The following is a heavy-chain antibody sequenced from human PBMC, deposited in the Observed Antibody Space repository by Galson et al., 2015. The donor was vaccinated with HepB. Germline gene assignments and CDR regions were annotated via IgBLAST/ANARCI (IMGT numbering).Heavy chain of an antibody. J-gene: IGHJ3*02. D-gene: IGHD3-10*01. Sequence: SVKVSCKASGYTFTGYYMHWVRQAPGQGLEWMGWINPNSGGTNYAQKFQGRVTMTRDTSISTAYMELSRLRSDDTAVYYCARVSSTYYYGSGSSDAFDIWGQGTMVTVSS. CDR3: ARVSSTYYYGSGSSDAFDI. CDR2: INPNSGGT. V-gene: IGHV1-2*02. CDR1: GYTFTGYY.